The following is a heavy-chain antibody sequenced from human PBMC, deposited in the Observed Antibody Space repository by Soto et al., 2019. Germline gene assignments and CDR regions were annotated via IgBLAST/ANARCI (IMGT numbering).Heavy chain of an antibody. V-gene: IGHV3-7*01. CDR3: AELRYFDWLLSPYYYYYMDV. CDR1: GFTFSSYW. D-gene: IGHD3-9*01. J-gene: IGHJ6*03. CDR2: IKQDGSEK. Sequence: GGSLRLSCAASGFTFSSYWMSWVRQAPGKGLEWVANIKQDGSEKYYVDSVKGRFTISRDNAKNSLYLQMNSLRAEDTAVYYCAELRYFDWLLSPYYYYYMDVWGKGTTVTVSS.